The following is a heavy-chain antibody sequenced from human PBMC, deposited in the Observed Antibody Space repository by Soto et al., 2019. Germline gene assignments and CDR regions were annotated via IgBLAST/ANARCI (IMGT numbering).Heavy chain of an antibody. D-gene: IGHD1-26*01. V-gene: IGHV3-7*05. CDR3: ARVGAGRPFDY. J-gene: IGHJ4*02. CDR1: GFTFSSNW. Sequence: EVQLVESGGDLVQPGGSLRLSCAASGFTFSSNWMTWVRQAPGKGLQWVANVSPDGSEKNYVDSVKGRLTISRDNAKNSLYLHMNSLRAEDTAVYYCARVGAGRPFDYWGQGTLVTVSS. CDR2: VSPDGSEK.